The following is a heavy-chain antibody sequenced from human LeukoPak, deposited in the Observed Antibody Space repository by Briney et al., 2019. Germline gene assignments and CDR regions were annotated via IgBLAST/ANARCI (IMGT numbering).Heavy chain of an antibody. CDR2: ISYDGSNE. D-gene: IGHD3-10*01. Sequence: PGGSLRLSCAASGFTFSSYGMHWVRQAPGKGLEWVAVISYDGSNEFYADSVKGRFIVSRDNSKNALYLQMNSLRAEDTAVYYCAKDHSPFRGVGHFDYWGQGTLATVSS. CDR1: GFTFSSYG. J-gene: IGHJ4*02. CDR3: AKDHSPFRGVGHFDY. V-gene: IGHV3-30*18.